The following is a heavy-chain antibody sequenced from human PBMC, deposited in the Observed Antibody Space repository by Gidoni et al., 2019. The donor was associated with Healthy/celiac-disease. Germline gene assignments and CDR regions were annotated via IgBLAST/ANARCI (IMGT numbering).Heavy chain of an antibody. Sequence: QVQLVESGGGVVQPGRSLRLSCAASGFTFSSYGMHWVRQAPGKGLEWVAVIWYDGSNKYYADSVKGRFTISRDNSKNTLYLQMNSLRAEDTAVYYCAREINRIPADDAFDIWGQGTMVTVSS. CDR1: GFTFSSYG. D-gene: IGHD2-2*01. CDR3: AREINRIPADDAFDI. V-gene: IGHV3-33*01. CDR2: IWYDGSNK. J-gene: IGHJ3*02.